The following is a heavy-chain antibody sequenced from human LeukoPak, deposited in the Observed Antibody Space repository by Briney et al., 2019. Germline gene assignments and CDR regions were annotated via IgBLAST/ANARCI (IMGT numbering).Heavy chain of an antibody. CDR1: GGSISSYY. Sequence: SETLSLTCTVSGGSISSYYWSWIRQPPGKGLEWIGYIYYSGSTNYNPSLKSRVTISVDTSKNQFSLKLSSVTAADTAVYHCAGGMRPVDYWGQGTLVTVSS. V-gene: IGHV4-59*01. J-gene: IGHJ4*02. CDR2: IYYSGST. CDR3: AGGMRPVDY.